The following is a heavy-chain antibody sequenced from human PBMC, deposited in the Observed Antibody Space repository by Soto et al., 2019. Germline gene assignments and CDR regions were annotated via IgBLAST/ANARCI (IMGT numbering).Heavy chain of an antibody. CDR3: ARVYYDSSGVDY. D-gene: IGHD3-22*01. CDR1: GFTFSSYW. Sequence: QPGGSLRLSCAASGFTFSSYWMHWVRQAPGKGLVWVSRINSDGSSTSYADSVKGRFTISRDNAKNTLYLQMNSLRAEDTAVYYCARVYYDSSGVDYWGQGTLVTVSS. CDR2: INSDGSST. J-gene: IGHJ4*02. V-gene: IGHV3-74*01.